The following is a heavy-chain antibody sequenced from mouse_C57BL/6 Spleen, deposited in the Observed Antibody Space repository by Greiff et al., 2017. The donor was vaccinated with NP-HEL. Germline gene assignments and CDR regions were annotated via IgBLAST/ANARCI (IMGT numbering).Heavy chain of an antibody. D-gene: IGHD1-1*01. CDR2: ISSGSSTI. J-gene: IGHJ2*01. CDR3: ARGIYYYGSSYGFDY. V-gene: IGHV5-17*01. Sequence: EVMLVESGGGLVKPGGSLKLSCAASGFTFSDYGMHWVRQAPEKGLEWVAYISSGSSTIYYADTVKGRFTISRDNAKNTLFLQMTSLRSEDTAMYYCARGIYYYGSSYGFDYWGQGTTLTVSS. CDR1: GFTFSDYG.